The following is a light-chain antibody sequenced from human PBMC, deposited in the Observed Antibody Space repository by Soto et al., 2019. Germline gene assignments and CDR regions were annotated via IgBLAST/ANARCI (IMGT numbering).Light chain of an antibody. CDR1: QSISNY. CDR3: QQSYSTPT. CDR2: AAF. Sequence: DIQMTQSPSSLSASVGDRVTITCRASQSISNYLSWYQQKPGKVPNLLIYAAFSLQSGVPSRFSGSGSGTDCTLTISRLQPEDFATYYCQQSYSTPTFGQGTKVEIK. J-gene: IGKJ1*01. V-gene: IGKV1-39*01.